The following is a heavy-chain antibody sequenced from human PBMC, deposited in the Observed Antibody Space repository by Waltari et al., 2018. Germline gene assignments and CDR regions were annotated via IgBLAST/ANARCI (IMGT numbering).Heavy chain of an antibody. J-gene: IGHJ3*02. D-gene: IGHD1-26*01. CDR1: GYSFSNYW. CDR2: IYPGESDV. V-gene: IGHV5-51*01. Sequence: EVQLVQSGAEVKKPGESLTISCEGSGYSFSNYWIGWVRPMPGNGLEWMGIIYPGESDVRYSPSFQGQVTFSADKSISTAYLQWGSLKDTDTAMYYCARLQLGATTQHPKNRAFDIWGQGTMVTVSS. CDR3: ARLQLGATTQHPKNRAFDI.